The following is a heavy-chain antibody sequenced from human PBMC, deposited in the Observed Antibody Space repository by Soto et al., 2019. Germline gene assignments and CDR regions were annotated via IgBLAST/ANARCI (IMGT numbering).Heavy chain of an antibody. D-gene: IGHD2-8*01. CDR2: ISRDGSSK. CDR1: GFTFSRYA. J-gene: IGHJ4*02. Sequence: QPVGSLRLSCASSGFTFSRYAMHWVRHAPGEGLEWVAVISRDGSSKYYGDSVKGRFTVSRDNSNNTLYLSMTSLRPDDTAVFYCARSRNGAVHDSIKFWGQGTLVTVSS. V-gene: IGHV3-30-3*01. CDR3: ARSRNGAVHDSIKF.